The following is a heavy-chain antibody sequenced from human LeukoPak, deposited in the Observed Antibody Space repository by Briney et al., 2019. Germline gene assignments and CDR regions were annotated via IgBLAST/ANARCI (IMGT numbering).Heavy chain of an antibody. CDR3: AKMIAAEPFDY. V-gene: IGHV3-30*18. CDR1: GFTFSSYG. D-gene: IGHD6-13*01. Sequence: QSGGSLRLSCAASGFTFSSYGKHWVRQAPGKGLEWVAVISYDGSNKYYADSVKGRFTISRDNSKNTLYLQMNSLRAEDTAVYYCAKMIAAEPFDYWGQGTLVTVSS. J-gene: IGHJ4*02. CDR2: ISYDGSNK.